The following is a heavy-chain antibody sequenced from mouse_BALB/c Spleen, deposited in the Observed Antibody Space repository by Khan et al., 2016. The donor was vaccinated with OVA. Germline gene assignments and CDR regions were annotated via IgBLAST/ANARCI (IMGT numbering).Heavy chain of an antibody. CDR2: IYPGSGNI. Sequence: VQLQESGAELARPGASVELSCKASGYTFTDYYLTWVKQRTGQGLEWIGEIYPGSGNIYYNENFKGKATLTADKSSSTVYMHPSSLTSEDSAVYFCARLDTTSLDYWGQGTTLTVSS. V-gene: IGHV1-77*01. CDR3: ARLDTTSLDY. CDR1: GYTFTDYY. J-gene: IGHJ2*01. D-gene: IGHD4-1*02.